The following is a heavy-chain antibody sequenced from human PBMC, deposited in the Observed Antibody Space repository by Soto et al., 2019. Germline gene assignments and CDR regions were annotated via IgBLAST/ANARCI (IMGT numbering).Heavy chain of an antibody. D-gene: IGHD2-21*02. Sequence: PSETLSLTCTVSGGSISSGGYYWSWIRQHPGKGLEWIGYIYYSGSTYYNPSLKSRVTISVDTSKNQFSLKLSSVTAADTAVYYCARELPKVTTMGYFDYWGQGTLVTVSS. CDR1: GGSISSGGYY. CDR3: ARELPKVTTMGYFDY. J-gene: IGHJ4*02. CDR2: IYYSGST. V-gene: IGHV4-31*03.